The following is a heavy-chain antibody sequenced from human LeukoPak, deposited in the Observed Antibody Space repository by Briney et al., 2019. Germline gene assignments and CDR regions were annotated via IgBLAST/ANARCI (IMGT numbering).Heavy chain of an antibody. V-gene: IGHV3-21*01. CDR2: ISSSSSYI. D-gene: IGHD6-13*01. CDR3: ATRRGSSWYWQVAPLKNAFDI. Sequence: KPGGSLRLSCAASGFTFSSYSMNWVRQAPGKGLEWVSSISSSSSYIYYADSVKGRFTISRDNAKNSLYLQMNSLRAEDTAVYYCATRRGSSWYWQVAPLKNAFDIWGQGTMVTVSS. CDR1: GFTFSSYS. J-gene: IGHJ3*02.